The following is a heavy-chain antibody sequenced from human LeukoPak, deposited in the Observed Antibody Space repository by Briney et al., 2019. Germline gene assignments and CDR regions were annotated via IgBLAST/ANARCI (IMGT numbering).Heavy chain of an antibody. Sequence: ASVKVPCTTSGYAFTNYYIHWVRQAPGQGLEWMGRIDPNTGGTKSAKNFQGRVTMTRDTSISTAYMALSGLRSDDTAVYYCASLYDIVGTTVDYWGQGTLVTVSS. V-gene: IGHV1-2*06. D-gene: IGHD1-26*01. CDR2: IDPNTGGT. CDR1: GYAFTNYY. CDR3: ASLYDIVGTTVDY. J-gene: IGHJ4*02.